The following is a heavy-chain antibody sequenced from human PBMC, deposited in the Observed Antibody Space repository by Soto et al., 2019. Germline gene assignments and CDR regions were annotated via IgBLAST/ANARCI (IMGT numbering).Heavy chain of an antibody. CDR1: GGSISGYY. Sequence: SETLSLTCTVSGGSISGYYWSWIRQPPGKGLEWIGEINHSGSTNYNPSLKSRVTISVDTSKNQFSLKLSSVTAADTAVYYCATATTVTTFDYWGQGTLVTVSS. D-gene: IGHD4-17*01. CDR3: ATATTVTTFDY. CDR2: INHSGST. V-gene: IGHV4-34*01. J-gene: IGHJ4*02.